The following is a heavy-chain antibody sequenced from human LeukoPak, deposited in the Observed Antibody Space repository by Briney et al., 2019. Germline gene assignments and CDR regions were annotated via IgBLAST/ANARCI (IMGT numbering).Heavy chain of an antibody. V-gene: IGHV1-2*02. CDR2: INPNSGGT. D-gene: IGHD3-10*01. CDR1: GYTFTGYY. CDR3: ARHGAYYSYYYYMDV. Sequence: GASVKVSCKASGYTFTGYYTHWVRQAPGQGLEWMGWINPNSGGTNYAQKFQGRVTMTRDTSISTAYMELSRLRSDDTAVYYCARHGAYYSYYYYMDVWGKGTTVTVSS. J-gene: IGHJ6*03.